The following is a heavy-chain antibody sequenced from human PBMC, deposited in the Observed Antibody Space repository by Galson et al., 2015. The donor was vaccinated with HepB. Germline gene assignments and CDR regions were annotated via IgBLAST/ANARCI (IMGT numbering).Heavy chain of an antibody. D-gene: IGHD3-10*01. CDR1: GFTFNSFA. Sequence: SLRLSCAASGFTFNSFAMHWVRQAPGKGLEWVSVISYDGSNKNYADSVKGRFTISRDNSKNTLYLQLNSLRAEDTAVYYCAREPYGSGSAIDYWGQGTLVTVSS. CDR2: ISYDGSNK. J-gene: IGHJ4*02. CDR3: AREPYGSGSAIDY. V-gene: IGHV3-30-3*01.